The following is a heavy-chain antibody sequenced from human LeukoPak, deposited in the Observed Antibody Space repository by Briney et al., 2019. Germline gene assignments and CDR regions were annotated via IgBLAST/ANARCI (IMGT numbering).Heavy chain of an antibody. D-gene: IGHD3-3*01. J-gene: IGHJ4*02. Sequence: ASVKVSCKASGYTFTSYGISWVRQAPGQGLEWMGWISAYNGNTNYAQKLQGRVTMATDTSTSTAYMELRSLRSDDTAVYYCARDRVPYYDFCSGYSYCGQGTLVTVSS. CDR3: ARDRVPYYDFCSGYSY. CDR2: ISAYNGNT. CDR1: GYTFTSYG. V-gene: IGHV1-18*01.